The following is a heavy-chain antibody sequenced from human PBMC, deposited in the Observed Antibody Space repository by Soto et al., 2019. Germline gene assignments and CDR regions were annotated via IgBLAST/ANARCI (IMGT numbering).Heavy chain of an antibody. CDR3: ARDGDYSSSWYRGRGFDY. V-gene: IGHV1-69*01. D-gene: IGHD6-13*01. Sequence: QVQLVQSGAEVKKPGSSVKVSCKASGGTFSSYAISWGRQAPGQGLEGVGGIIPIFGTANYAQKFQGRVTITADESTSTAYMELSSLRSEDTAVYYCARDGDYSSSWYRGRGFDYWGQGTLVTVSS. CDR2: IIPIFGTA. CDR1: GGTFSSYA. J-gene: IGHJ4*02.